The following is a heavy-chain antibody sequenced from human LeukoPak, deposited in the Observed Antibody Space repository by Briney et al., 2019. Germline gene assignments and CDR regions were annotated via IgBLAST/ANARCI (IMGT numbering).Heavy chain of an antibody. CDR3: ARDGQWELLPGNWFDP. CDR2: INAGNGNT. J-gene: IGHJ5*02. CDR1: GYTFTSYA. Sequence: ASVNVSCKASGYTFTSYAMHWVRQAPGQRLEWMGWINAGNGNTKYSQKFQGRVTITRDTSASTAYMELSSLRSEDTAVYYCARDGQWELLPGNWFDPWGQGTLVTVSS. V-gene: IGHV1-3*01. D-gene: IGHD1-26*01.